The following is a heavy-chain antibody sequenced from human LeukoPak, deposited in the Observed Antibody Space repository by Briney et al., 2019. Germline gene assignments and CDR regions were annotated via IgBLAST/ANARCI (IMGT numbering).Heavy chain of an antibody. CDR3: ARDPGGQWFPLDY. CDR2: IYHSGST. V-gene: IGHV4-38-2*02. D-gene: IGHD3-22*01. CDR1: GYSISSGYY. J-gene: IGHJ4*02. Sequence: SETLSLTCTVSGYSISSGYYWGWIRQPPGKGLEWIGSIYHSGSTYYNPSLKSRVTISVDTSKNQFSLKLSSVTAADTAVYYCARDPGGQWFPLDYWGQGTLVTVSS.